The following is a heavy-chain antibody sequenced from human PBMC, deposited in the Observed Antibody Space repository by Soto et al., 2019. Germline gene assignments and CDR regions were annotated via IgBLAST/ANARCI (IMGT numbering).Heavy chain of an antibody. V-gene: IGHV1-69*06. Sequence: ASVKVSCKASGGTFSSYAISWVRQAPGQGLEWMGGIIPTFGTANYAQKFQGRVTITADKSTSTAYMELSSLRSEDTAVYYCARASRYCSGGRCYSGDYYYYGMDVWGQGTTVTAP. J-gene: IGHJ6*02. CDR2: IIPTFGTA. CDR1: GGTFSSYA. CDR3: ARASRYCSGGRCYSGDYYYYGMDV. D-gene: IGHD2-15*01.